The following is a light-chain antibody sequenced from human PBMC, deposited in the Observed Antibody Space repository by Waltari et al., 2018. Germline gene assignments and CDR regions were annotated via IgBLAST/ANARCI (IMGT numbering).Light chain of an antibody. V-gene: IGKV3-11*01. CDR3: QQRSNWSIT. CDR2: EAS. J-gene: IGKJ5*01. Sequence: EIVLTQSPATLSLSPGERATLSCRASQSVSSYLAWYQQKPGQAPRLLIYEASKRATGIPARFSGSGSGTYFTLTISSLEPEDFAVYYCQQRSNWSITFGQGTRLEIK. CDR1: QSVSSY.